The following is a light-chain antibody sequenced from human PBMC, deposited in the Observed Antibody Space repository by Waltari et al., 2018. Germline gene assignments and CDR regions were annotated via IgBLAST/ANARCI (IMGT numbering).Light chain of an antibody. CDR2: DVT. J-gene: IGLJ3*02. Sequence: QSALTQPRSVSGSPGQSVTISCSGTSSDVGVYDFISWYQHHPGKAPRHMFYDVTTRPSGVPDRFSGSKSGNTDSRTISGLQAEDEADYYCCSYAGTYFWVFGGGTKLTVL. CDR1: SSDVGVYDF. CDR3: CSYAGTYFWV. V-gene: IGLV2-11*01.